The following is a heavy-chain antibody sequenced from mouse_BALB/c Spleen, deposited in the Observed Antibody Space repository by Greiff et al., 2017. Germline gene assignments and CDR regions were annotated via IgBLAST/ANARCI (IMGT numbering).Heavy chain of an antibody. V-gene: IGHV10-1*02. CDR1: GFTFNTYA. CDR3: VRQPSYGNYEAWFAY. CDR2: IRSKSNNYAT. D-gene: IGHD2-10*02. J-gene: IGHJ3*01. Sequence: EVQGVESGGGLVQPKGSLKLSCAASGFTFNTYAMNWVRQAPGKGLEWVARIRSKSNNYATYYADSVKDRFTISRDDSQSLLYLQMNNLKTEDTAMYYCVRQPSYGNYEAWFAYWGQGTLVTVSA.